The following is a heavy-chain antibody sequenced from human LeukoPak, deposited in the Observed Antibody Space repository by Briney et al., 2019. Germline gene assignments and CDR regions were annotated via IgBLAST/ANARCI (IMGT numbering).Heavy chain of an antibody. V-gene: IGHV3-72*01. J-gene: IGHJ4*02. D-gene: IGHD4-17*01. Sequence: GGSLRLSCAASGFTFTKAWMSWVRQAPGKGLEWVGRTRNKANSYTTEYAASVKGRFTISRDDSKNSLYLQMNSLKTEDTAVYYCAMVGYGSRGGFDYWGQGTLVTVSS. CDR3: AMVGYGSRGGFDY. CDR1: GFTFTKAW. CDR2: TRNKANSYTT.